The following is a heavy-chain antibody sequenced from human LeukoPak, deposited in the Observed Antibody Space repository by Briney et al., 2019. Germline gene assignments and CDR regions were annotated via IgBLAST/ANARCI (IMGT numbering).Heavy chain of an antibody. CDR2: IYTSGST. Sequence: SETLSLTCIVSGDSISNYYWSWIRQPAGKGLEWIGRIYTSGSTNYNPSLKSRVTMSVDTSKNQFSLNLSSVTAADTVVYSCAREGRDGYNYRALDYWGQGTLVSVSS. CDR1: GDSISNYY. D-gene: IGHD5-12*01. V-gene: IGHV4-4*07. J-gene: IGHJ4*02. CDR3: AREGRDGYNYRALDY.